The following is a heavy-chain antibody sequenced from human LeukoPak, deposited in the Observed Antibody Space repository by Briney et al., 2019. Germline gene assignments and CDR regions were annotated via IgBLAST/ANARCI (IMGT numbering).Heavy chain of an antibody. V-gene: IGHV1-18*01. Sequence: ASVKVSCKASGYTFTSYGISWVRQAPGQGLEWMGWISAYNGNTNYAQKLQGRVTMTTDTSTSTAYMELRSLRSDDTAVYYCARGLRGGSGSYYAYDYWGQGTLVTVSS. CDR1: GYTFTSYG. D-gene: IGHD1-26*01. CDR2: ISAYNGNT. J-gene: IGHJ4*02. CDR3: ARGLRGGSGSYYAYDY.